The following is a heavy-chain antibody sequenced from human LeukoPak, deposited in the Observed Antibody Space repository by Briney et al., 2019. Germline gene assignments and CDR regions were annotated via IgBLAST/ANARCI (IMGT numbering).Heavy chain of an antibody. V-gene: IGHV3-11*01. D-gene: IGHD2-15*01. CDR2: ISSSGTTI. J-gene: IGHJ4*02. CDR1: GFTFSDYY. CDR3: ARGYCSGGSCPHDY. Sequence: GGSLRLSCAASGFTFSDYYMSWIRQAPGKGLEWVSYISSSGTTIYYADSVKGRFTISRDNAKNSLYMQMNSLRAEDTAVYYCARGYCSGGSCPHDYWGQGTLVTVSS.